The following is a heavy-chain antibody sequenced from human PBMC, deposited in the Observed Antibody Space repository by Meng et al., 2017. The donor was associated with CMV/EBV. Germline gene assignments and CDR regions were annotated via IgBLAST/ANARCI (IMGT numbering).Heavy chain of an antibody. V-gene: IGHV3-30-3*01. CDR2: ISYDGSNK. D-gene: IGHD3-3*01. CDR1: GFTFSSYA. J-gene: IGHJ6*02. CDR3: ARDRSRVLRFLEWSLPSTGGDYYGMDV. Sequence: GESLKISCAASGFTFSSYAMHWVRQAPGKGLEWVAVISYDGSNKYYADSVKGRFTISRDNSKNTLYLQMNSLRAEDTAVYYCARDRSRVLRFLEWSLPSTGGDYYGMDVWGQGTTVTVSS.